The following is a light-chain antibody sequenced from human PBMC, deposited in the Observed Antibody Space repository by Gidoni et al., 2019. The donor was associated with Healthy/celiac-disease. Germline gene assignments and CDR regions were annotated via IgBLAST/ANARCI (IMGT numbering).Light chain of an antibody. V-gene: IGKV3-20*01. J-gene: IGKJ1*01. Sequence: DIVLTQSPGTLSLSPGERATLSCRASQSVSSSYLAWYQQKPGQAPRLLIYGASGRATGIPDRFSGSGSGTDFTLTISRLEPEDFAVYYCQQYGSSPGTFGQGTKVEIK. CDR2: GAS. CDR1: QSVSSSY. CDR3: QQYGSSPGT.